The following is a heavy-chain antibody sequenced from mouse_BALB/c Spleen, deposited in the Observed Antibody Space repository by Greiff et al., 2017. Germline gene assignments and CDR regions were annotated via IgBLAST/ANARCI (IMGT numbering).Heavy chain of an antibody. V-gene: IGHV3-6*02. J-gene: IGHJ3*01. CDR3: GREGDGYWAY. CDR2: ISYDGSN. Sequence: EVQLQESGPGLVKPSQSLSLTCSVTGYSITSGYYWNWIRQFPGNKLEWMGYISYDGSNNYNPSLKNRISITRDTSKNQFFLKLNSVTTEDTATYYCGREGDGYWAYWGQGTLVTVSA. CDR1: GYSITSGYY. D-gene: IGHD2-3*01.